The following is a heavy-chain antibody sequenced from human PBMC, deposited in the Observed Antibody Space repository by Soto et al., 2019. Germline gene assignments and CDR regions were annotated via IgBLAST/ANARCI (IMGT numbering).Heavy chain of an antibody. CDR2: ISGSGGST. CDR1: GFTFSSYA. CDR3: ARRGSGSYYDY. J-gene: IGHJ4*02. Sequence: EVQLLESGGGLVQPGGSLRLSCAASGFTFSSYAMRWVRQAPGKGLEWVSAISGSGGSTYYADSVKGRFTISRDNSKNPLYLQMNRLRAEETAVYYCARRGSGSYYDYWGQGTLVTVSS. V-gene: IGHV3-23*01. D-gene: IGHD1-26*01.